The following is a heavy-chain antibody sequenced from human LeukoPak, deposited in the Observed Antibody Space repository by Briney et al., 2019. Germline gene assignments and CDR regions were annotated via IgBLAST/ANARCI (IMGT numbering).Heavy chain of an antibody. CDR2: IYYSGST. V-gene: IGHV4-39*01. CDR1: GGSISSSSYY. Sequence: PSETLSLTCTVSGGSISSSSYYWGWIRQPPGKGLEWIGSIYYSGSTYYNPSLKSRVTISVDTSKNQFSLKLSSVTAADTAVYYCARHLGYSYGSAFDIWGQGTMVTVSS. CDR3: ARHLGYSYGSAFDI. J-gene: IGHJ3*02. D-gene: IGHD5-18*01.